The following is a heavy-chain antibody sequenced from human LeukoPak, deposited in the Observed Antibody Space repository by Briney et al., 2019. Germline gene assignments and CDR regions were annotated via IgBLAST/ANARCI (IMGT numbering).Heavy chain of an antibody. CDR2: INPSDGST. D-gene: IGHD3-3*01. Sequence: GASVKVSCKASGYTFTSYYMHWVRQAPGQGLEWMGIINPSDGSTSYAQKFQGRVTMTRDMSTSTVYMELSSLRSEDTAVYYCARDSTTIFGVVTLDYYFDYWGQGTLVTVSS. CDR3: ARDSTTIFGVVTLDYYFDY. V-gene: IGHV1-46*01. J-gene: IGHJ4*02. CDR1: GYTFTSYY.